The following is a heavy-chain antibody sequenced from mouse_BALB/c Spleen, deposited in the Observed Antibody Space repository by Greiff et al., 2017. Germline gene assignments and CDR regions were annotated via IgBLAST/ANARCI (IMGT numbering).Heavy chain of an antibody. V-gene: IGHV7-3*02. Sequence: EVQLVESGGGLVQPGGSLRLSCATSGFTFTDYYMSWVRQPPGKALEWLGFIRNKANGYTTEYSASVKGRFTISRDNSQSILYLQMNTLRAEDSATYYCAREYYYGYDHWGQGTTLTVSS. CDR3: AREYYYGYDH. CDR1: GFTFTDYY. J-gene: IGHJ2*01. CDR2: IRNKANGYTT. D-gene: IGHD1-2*01.